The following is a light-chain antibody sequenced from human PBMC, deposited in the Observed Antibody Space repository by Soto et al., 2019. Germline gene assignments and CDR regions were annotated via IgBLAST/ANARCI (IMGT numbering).Light chain of an antibody. CDR2: KAS. V-gene: IGKV1-5*03. CDR3: QQYRSYLWT. Sequence: DVQLTQSPSTLSASVGDRVTITCRASQSVSSWLAWYQAKPGKAPNLLIYKASTLESGVPSRFSGSGSGTEFTLTISSLQPDDFATYYCQQYRSYLWTFGQGTKVEI. CDR1: QSVSSW. J-gene: IGKJ1*01.